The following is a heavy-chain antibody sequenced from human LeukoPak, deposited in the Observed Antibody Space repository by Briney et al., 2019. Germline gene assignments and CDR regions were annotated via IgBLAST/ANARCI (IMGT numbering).Heavy chain of an antibody. Sequence: GASVKVSCKASGYTFTSYGISWVRQAPGQGLEWMGWISSYNGHTNYAQKVQGRVTMTTDTSTSTAYMELRSLRSDDTAVYYCARGGRWELPRPYAFDIWGQGTMVTVSS. CDR1: GYTFTSYG. CDR3: ARGGRWELPRPYAFDI. V-gene: IGHV1-18*01. D-gene: IGHD1-26*01. J-gene: IGHJ3*02. CDR2: ISSYNGHT.